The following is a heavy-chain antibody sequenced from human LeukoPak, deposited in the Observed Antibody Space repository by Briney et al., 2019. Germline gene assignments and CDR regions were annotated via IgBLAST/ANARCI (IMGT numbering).Heavy chain of an antibody. V-gene: IGHV4-59*01. Sequence: PSETLSLTCNVSGDSIGSDYWSWTRQPPGKGLEWIGHIYYSGSTNYNPSLKSRVTILVDASKNHFSLKVSSVTAADTAVYYCARLEVRGEYYDYWGQGTLVTVSS. J-gene: IGHJ4*02. CDR2: IYYSGST. D-gene: IGHD3-10*01. CDR3: ARLEVRGEYYDY. CDR1: GDSIGSDY.